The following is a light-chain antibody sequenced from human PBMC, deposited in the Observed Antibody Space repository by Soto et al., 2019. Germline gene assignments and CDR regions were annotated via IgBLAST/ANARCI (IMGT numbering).Light chain of an antibody. J-gene: IGKJ4*01. CDR3: QQLNSYPT. Sequence: KKPGKAPKLLIYAASTLQSGVPSRFSGSGSGTDFTLTISSPQPEDFGTYCCQQLNSYPTFGGGTKVDIK. V-gene: IGKV1-9*01. CDR2: AAS.